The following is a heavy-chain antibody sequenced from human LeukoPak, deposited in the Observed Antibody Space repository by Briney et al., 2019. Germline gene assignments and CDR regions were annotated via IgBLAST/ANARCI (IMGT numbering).Heavy chain of an antibody. V-gene: IGHV3-74*01. CDR3: ARDGYSFGHDFDY. CDR2: IKGDGSST. D-gene: IGHD5-18*01. J-gene: IGHJ4*02. CDR1: GFTFSSYW. Sequence: GGSLRLSCAASGFTFSSYWMHWVRHTPGKGLVWVSRIKGDGSSTSYADSVKGRFPISRDNAKNTLYLQMNSLRAEDTAVYYCARDGYSFGHDFDYWGQGTLVTVSS.